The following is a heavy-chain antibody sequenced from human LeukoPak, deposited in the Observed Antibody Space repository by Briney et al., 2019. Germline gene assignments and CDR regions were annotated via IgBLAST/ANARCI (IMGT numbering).Heavy chain of an antibody. CDR2: ISPNSGGT. Sequence: ASVKVSPKGSRYTFTGYYMDWVRQAPGPGLEWMGRISPNSGGTNYAQKIPGRATMTTNTSISTAYMELSRLRSDDTAVYYWARVTYGSGSYYIDYWGQGTLVTVSS. CDR1: RYTFTGYY. CDR3: ARVTYGSGSYYIDY. V-gene: IGHV1-2*06. J-gene: IGHJ4*02. D-gene: IGHD3-10*01.